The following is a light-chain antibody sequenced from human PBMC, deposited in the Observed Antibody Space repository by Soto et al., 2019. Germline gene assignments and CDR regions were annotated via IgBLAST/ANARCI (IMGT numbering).Light chain of an antibody. V-gene: IGKV3-20*01. CDR1: QSVSSSY. J-gene: IGKJ2*01. CDR3: QQYASSPVYT. CDR2: GAS. Sequence: EIVLTQSPGTLSLSPGERATLSCRASQSVSSSYLAWYQQKPGQAPRLLIYGASSRATGIPDRFSGSGSGTDFTLTISRREPEDFAVYYCQQYASSPVYTFGQGTKLEIK.